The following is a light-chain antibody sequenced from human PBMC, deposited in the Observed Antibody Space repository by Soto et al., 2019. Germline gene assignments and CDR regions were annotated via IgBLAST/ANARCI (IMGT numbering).Light chain of an antibody. Sequence: EFVLTQSPGTLSFSPGERATLSCRASQTVRNNYLAWYQQKPGQAPRLLIYDASSRATGIPDRFSGGGSGTDFTLTISRLEPEHFAVYYCQQFSSYPLTFGGGTKVDI. J-gene: IGKJ4*01. CDR3: QQFSSYPLT. CDR1: QTVRNNY. CDR2: DAS. V-gene: IGKV3-20*01.